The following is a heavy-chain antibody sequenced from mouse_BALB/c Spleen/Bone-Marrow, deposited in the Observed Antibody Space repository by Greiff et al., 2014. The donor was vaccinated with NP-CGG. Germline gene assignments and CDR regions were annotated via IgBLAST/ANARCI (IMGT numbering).Heavy chain of an antibody. CDR3: AREGPYDVFAY. J-gene: IGHJ3*01. V-gene: IGHV2-9*02. D-gene: IGHD2-12*01. CDR2: IWSGGST. Sequence: QVQLKDSGPGLVAPSQSLSITCTVSGFSLTSYGVHWVRQPPGKGLEWLGVIWSGGSTNYNSALMSRLSISKDNSKSQVFLKMSSLQTDATAMYYCAREGPYDVFAYWGQGTLVTVSA. CDR1: GFSLTSYG.